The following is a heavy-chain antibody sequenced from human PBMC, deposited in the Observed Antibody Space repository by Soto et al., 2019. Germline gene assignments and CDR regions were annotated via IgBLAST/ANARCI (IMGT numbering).Heavy chain of an antibody. CDR2: ISIRGGDE. J-gene: IGHJ4*02. Sequence: QVQLVESGGGVVQPGTSLRLSCAASGFTFSSYAMHWARQAPGKGLEWVTVISIRGGDEYYAESVRGRFTISRDDSKNTLYLQMDRLRVEDTAVYYCARGTIVARKHLDYWGQGTLVTVAS. V-gene: IGHV3-30*03. CDR3: ARGTIVARKHLDY. CDR1: GFTFSSYA. D-gene: IGHD6-6*01.